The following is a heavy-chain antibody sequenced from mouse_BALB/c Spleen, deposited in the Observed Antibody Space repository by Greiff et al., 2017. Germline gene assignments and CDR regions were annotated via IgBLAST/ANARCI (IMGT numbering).Heavy chain of an antibody. D-gene: IGHD2-1*01. J-gene: IGHJ4*01. Sequence: QVHVKQSGAELVRPGVSVKISCKGSGYTFTDYAMHWVKQSHAKSLEWIGVISTYYGDASYNQKFKGKATMTVDKSSSTAYMELARLTSEDSAIYYCARSIYYGNYDYAMDYWGQGTSVTVSS. CDR3: ARSIYYGNYDYAMDY. CDR1: GYTFTDYA. V-gene: IGHV1S137*01. CDR2: ISTYYGDA.